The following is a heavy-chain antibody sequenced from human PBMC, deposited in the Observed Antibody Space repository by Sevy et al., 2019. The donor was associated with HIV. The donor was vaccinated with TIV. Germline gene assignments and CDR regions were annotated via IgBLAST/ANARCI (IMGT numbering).Heavy chain of an antibody. J-gene: IGHJ3*02. Sequence: ASVKVSCKASGYTFTSYGISWVRQAPGQGLEWMGWISAYNGNTNYAQKLQGRVTMTTDTSTSTAYMELRSLGSDDTAVYYCAAGYYDFWSGYYAFDIWGQGTMVTVSS. CDR2: ISAYNGNT. CDR1: GYTFTSYG. D-gene: IGHD3-3*01. CDR3: AAGYYDFWSGYYAFDI. V-gene: IGHV1-18*01.